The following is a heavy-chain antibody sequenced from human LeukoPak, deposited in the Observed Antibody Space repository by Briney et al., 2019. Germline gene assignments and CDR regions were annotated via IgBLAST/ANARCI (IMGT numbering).Heavy chain of an antibody. CDR3: ARGQYYGDITFPLHY. J-gene: IGHJ4*02. CDR2: INPKSGDT. CDR1: GYTFMNYY. V-gene: IGHV1-2*02. D-gene: IGHD4-17*01. Sequence: GASVKVSCKASGYTFMNYYIHWVRQAPGQGLEWMGWINPKSGDTQYGQKFQGRVTVTRDTSISTASMELSRLTSDDTAVYLCARGQYYGDITFPLHYWGQGTLVTVSS.